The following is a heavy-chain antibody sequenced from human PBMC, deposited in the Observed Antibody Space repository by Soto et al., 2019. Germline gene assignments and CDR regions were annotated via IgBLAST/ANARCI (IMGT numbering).Heavy chain of an antibody. CDR1: GYSFTSYW. CDR3: ARPVRYYDSSGYYYFYYYYGMDV. Sequence: GESLKISCKGSGYSFTSYWIGWVRQMPGKGLEWMRIIYPGDSDTRYSPSFQGQVTISADKSISTAYLQWSSLKASDTAMYYCARPVRYYDSSGYYYFYYYYGMDVWGQGTTVTVSS. J-gene: IGHJ6*02. CDR2: IYPGDSDT. V-gene: IGHV5-51*01. D-gene: IGHD3-22*01.